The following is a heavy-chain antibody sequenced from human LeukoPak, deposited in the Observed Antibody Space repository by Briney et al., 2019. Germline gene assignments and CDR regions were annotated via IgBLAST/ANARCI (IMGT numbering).Heavy chain of an antibody. CDR1: GFTFSSYW. J-gene: IGHJ4*02. D-gene: IGHD3-22*01. CDR2: IKQDGSEK. Sequence: GGSLRLSCAASGFTFSSYWMSWVRQAPGKGLEWVANIKQDGSEKYYVDSVKGRFTISRDNSKNTLFLQMNSLRAEDTAVYYCARAMGVGGYYYDYWGQGTLVTASS. V-gene: IGHV3-7*03. CDR3: ARAMGVGGYYYDY.